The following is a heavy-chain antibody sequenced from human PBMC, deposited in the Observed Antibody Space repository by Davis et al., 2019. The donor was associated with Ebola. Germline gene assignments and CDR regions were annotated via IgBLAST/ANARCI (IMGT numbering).Heavy chain of an antibody. CDR2: FIPVYGAA. CDR3: ARVRGDCSSTSCPAYGMDV. J-gene: IGHJ6*02. Sequence: SVKVSCKAPGGTFSSYSIIWVRQAPGQGLEWMGGFIPVYGAANYAQQFQGRVTITADESASTAYMELSSLTSENTAVYYCARVRGDCSSTSCPAYGMDVWGQGTTVTVSS. CDR1: GGTFSSYS. D-gene: IGHD2-2*01. V-gene: IGHV1-69*13.